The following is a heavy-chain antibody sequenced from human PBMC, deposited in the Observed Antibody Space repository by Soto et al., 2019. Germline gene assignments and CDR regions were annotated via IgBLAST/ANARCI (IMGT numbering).Heavy chain of an antibody. V-gene: IGHV3-21*01. CDR2: ISSSSSYI. CDR3: ARDLVDCSGGSCYFAFDI. CDR1: GFTFSSYS. J-gene: IGHJ3*02. Sequence: GGSLRLSCAASGFTFSSYSMNWVRQAPGKGLEWVSSISSSSSYIYYADSVKCRFTISRDNAKNSLYLQMNSLRAEDTAVYYCARDLVDCSGGSCYFAFDIWGQGTMVTVSS. D-gene: IGHD2-15*01.